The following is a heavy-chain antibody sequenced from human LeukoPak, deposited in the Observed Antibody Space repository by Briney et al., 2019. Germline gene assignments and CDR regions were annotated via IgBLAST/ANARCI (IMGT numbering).Heavy chain of an antibody. D-gene: IGHD3-16*01. J-gene: IGHJ4*02. CDR2: ISYDGSDK. CDR1: GFTFSSYG. Sequence: GGSLRLSCAASGFTFSSYGMHWVRQAPGKGLEWVAVISYDGSDKYYADSVKGRFTIARDNSKNTLYLQMNSLRAEDTAVYYCAKGALGGVFLDYWGQGTLVTVSS. V-gene: IGHV3-30*18. CDR3: AKGALGGVFLDY.